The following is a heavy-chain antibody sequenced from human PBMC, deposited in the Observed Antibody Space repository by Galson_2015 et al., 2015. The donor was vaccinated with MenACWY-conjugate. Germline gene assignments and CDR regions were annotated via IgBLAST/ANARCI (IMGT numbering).Heavy chain of an antibody. CDR1: GFTFKSYW. Sequence: SLRLSCAASGFTFKSYWMSWVRQAPGKGLEWVANIKQDGSERYYVDSVKGRFTISRDNAKNSVYLQMNSLRADDTAVYYCARDYDHCGADPGGQGTLVTVSS. D-gene: IGHD2-21*01. CDR3: ARDYDHCGADP. V-gene: IGHV3-7*03. J-gene: IGHJ5*02. CDR2: IKQDGSER.